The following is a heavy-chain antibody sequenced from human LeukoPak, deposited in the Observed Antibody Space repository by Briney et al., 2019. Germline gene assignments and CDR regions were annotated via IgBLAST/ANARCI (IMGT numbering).Heavy chain of an antibody. D-gene: IGHD1/OR15-1a*01. J-gene: IGHJ4*02. CDR1: GGSINSGYH. CDR2: IYNSGTT. Sequence: TLSLTCTVSGGSINSGYHWSWIRQHQGKGLEWIGYIYNSGTTYYNPALKSRVIISVDTSKNQFSLKLSSVTAADTAVYYCARGNKDFDYWGQGTLVTVSS. V-gene: IGHV4-31*03. CDR3: ARGNKDFDY.